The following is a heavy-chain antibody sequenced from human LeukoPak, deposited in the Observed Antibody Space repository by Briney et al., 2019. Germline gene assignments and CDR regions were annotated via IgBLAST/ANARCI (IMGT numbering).Heavy chain of an antibody. V-gene: IGHV4-38-2*02. CDR2: IYHSGST. Sequence: PSETLSLTCTVSGYSISSGYYWGWIRQPPGKGLEWIGSIYHSGSTYYNPSLKSRVTISVDTSKNQFSLELSSVTAADTAVYYCARDPGRYYYYMDVWGKGTTVTVSS. J-gene: IGHJ6*03. CDR1: GYSISSGYY. D-gene: IGHD1-14*01. CDR3: ARDPGRYYYYMDV.